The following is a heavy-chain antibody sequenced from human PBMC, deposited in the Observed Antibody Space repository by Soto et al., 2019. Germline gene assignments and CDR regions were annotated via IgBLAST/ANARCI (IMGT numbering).Heavy chain of an antibody. V-gene: IGHV4-31*03. Sequence: SETVSLTCTVSGDSISNGAYYWTWIRQYPGKGLEWIGYIYHSGSTYYKPSLKSRVSFSVDTSKNQFSLKLSSVTAADTAVYYCARIKGGAAGNFDYSGPVTPVTVSS. J-gene: IGHJ4*02. CDR1: GDSISNGAYY. D-gene: IGHD6-13*01. CDR2: IYHSGST. CDR3: ARIKGGAAGNFDY.